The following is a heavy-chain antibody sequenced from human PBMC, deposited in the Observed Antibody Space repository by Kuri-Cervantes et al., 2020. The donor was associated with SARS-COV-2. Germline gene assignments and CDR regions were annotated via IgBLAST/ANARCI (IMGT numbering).Heavy chain of an antibody. V-gene: IGHV4-61*10. CDR1: GVSVTGGTYY. CDR3: ARQTSGYITFAHQY. D-gene: IGHD3-3*01. J-gene: IGHJ1*01. Sequence: SETLSLTCAVSGVSVTGGTYYWAWIRQPAGKGLEWIGHIYSSGATSYNPSLKSRVTMSVDASKNQFSLRLRSLTAADTAVYYCARQTSGYITFAHQYWGQGTLVTVSS. CDR2: IYSSGAT.